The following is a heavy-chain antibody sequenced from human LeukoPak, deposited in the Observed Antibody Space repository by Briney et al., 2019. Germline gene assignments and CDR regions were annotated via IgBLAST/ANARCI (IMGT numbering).Heavy chain of an antibody. V-gene: IGHV3-30*02. J-gene: IGHJ5*02. CDR1: GFTFSSYG. CDR3: ARGANIVVVVAATLTGWFDP. Sequence: GGSLRLSCAASGFTFSSYGMHWVRQAPGKGLEWVAFIRYDGSNKYYADSVKGRFTISRDNAKNSLYLQMNSLRAEDTAVYYCARGANIVVVVAATLTGWFDPWGQGTLVTVSS. D-gene: IGHD2-15*01. CDR2: IRYDGSNK.